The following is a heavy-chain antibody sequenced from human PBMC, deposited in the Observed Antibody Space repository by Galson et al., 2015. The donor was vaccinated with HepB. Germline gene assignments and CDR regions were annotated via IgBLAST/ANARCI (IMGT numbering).Heavy chain of an antibody. CDR1: GFTFSSYS. J-gene: IGHJ4*02. CDR2: ISSSSSTI. V-gene: IGHV3-48*01. Sequence: SLRLSCAASGFTFSSYSMNWVRQAPGKGLEWVSYISSSSSTIYYADSVKGRFTISRDNAKNSLYLQMNSLRAEDTAVYYCARDDATSTVVTFFDYWGQGTLVTVSS. CDR3: ARDDATSTVVTFFDY. D-gene: IGHD4-23*01.